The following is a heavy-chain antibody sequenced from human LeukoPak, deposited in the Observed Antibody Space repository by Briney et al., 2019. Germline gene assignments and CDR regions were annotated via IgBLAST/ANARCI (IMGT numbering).Heavy chain of an antibody. V-gene: IGHV1-8*01. J-gene: IGHJ4*02. D-gene: IGHD3-10*01. CDR1: GYTFTSYD. CDR3: ATAHRPYGSGSYIYDY. Sequence: ASVKVSCKASGYTFTSYDINWVRQATGQGLEWMGWMNPNSGNTGYAQKFQGRVTMTEDTSTDTAYMELSSLRSEDTAVYYCATAHRPYGSGSYIYDYWGQGTLVTVSS. CDR2: MNPNSGNT.